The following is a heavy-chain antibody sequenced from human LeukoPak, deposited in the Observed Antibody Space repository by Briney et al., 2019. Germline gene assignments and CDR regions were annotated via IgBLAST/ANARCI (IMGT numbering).Heavy chain of an antibody. Sequence: HAGGSLRLSCAASGFTFSSYGMYWVRQAPGKGLEWVAVISYHGSNKYYADSVKGRFTISRDNSKNTLYLQMNSLRGEDTAVYYCAKGRDSWSNKTDYWGQGTLVTVSS. V-gene: IGHV3-30*18. CDR2: ISYHGSNK. CDR3: AKGRDSWSNKTDY. J-gene: IGHJ4*02. CDR1: GFTFSSYG. D-gene: IGHD3-3*01.